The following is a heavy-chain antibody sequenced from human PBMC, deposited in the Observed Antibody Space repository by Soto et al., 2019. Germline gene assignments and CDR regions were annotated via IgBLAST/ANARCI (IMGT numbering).Heavy chain of an antibody. J-gene: IGHJ4*02. V-gene: IGHV4-38-2*01. CDR1: GSSISSGYY. Sequence: EILSLTCSVSGSSISSGYYGGWLRQPAGKGLECIGSISHSGSTYYNPSIKSRFTISVDTSKKQFSLKLTSVNAADTALYYRARLRAWANSSGPFDLWGQGTLVTISS. CDR2: ISHSGST. CDR3: ARLRAWANSSGPFDL. D-gene: IGHD1-26*01.